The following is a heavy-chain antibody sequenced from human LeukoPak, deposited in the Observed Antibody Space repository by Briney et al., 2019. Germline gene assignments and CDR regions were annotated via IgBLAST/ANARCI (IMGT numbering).Heavy chain of an antibody. J-gene: IGHJ3*02. CDR3: ARDRSAYYNPRDAFDI. D-gene: IGHD3-10*01. CDR2: IIPILGIA. V-gene: IGHV1-69*04. CDR1: GGTFSSYA. Sequence: SVKVSCKASGGTFSSYAISWVRQAPGQGLEWMGRIIPILGIANYAQKFQGRVTITADKSTSTAYMELSSLRSEDTAVYYCARDRSAYYNPRDAFDIWGQGTMVTVSS.